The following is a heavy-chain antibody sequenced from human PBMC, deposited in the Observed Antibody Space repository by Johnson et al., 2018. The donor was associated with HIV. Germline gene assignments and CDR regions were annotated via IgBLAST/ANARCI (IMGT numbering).Heavy chain of an antibody. CDR3: ARRSGYAFDI. J-gene: IGHJ3*02. D-gene: IGHD1-1*01. Sequence: VELVESGGGLFQPGGSLRLSCWVSGLIFRTYWMSWVRQAPGKGLEWVANIKEDGSEKYYVDSVKGRFTISRDNGKNSLSLQMNSLRVEDTAVYYCARRSGYAFDIWGQGTMVTVSS. CDR2: IKEDGSEK. CDR1: GLIFRTYW. V-gene: IGHV3-7*05.